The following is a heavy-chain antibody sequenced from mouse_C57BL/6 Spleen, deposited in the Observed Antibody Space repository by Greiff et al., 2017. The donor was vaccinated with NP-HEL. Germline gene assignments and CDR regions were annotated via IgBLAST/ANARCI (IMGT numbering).Heavy chain of an antibody. V-gene: IGHV5-2*01. CDR3: ARHGTSRGSSYFFDY. Sequence: DVMLVESGGGLVQPGESLKLSCESNEYEFPSHDMSWVRKTPEKRLELVAAINSDGGSTYYPDTMERRFIIARDNTKKTLYLQMSSLRSEDTALYYCARHGTSRGSSYFFDYWGQGTTLTVSS. D-gene: IGHD1-1*01. CDR1: EYEFPSHD. J-gene: IGHJ2*01. CDR2: INSDGGST.